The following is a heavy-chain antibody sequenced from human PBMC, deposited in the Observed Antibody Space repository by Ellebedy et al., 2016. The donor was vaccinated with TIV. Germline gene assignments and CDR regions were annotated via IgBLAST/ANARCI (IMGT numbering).Heavy chain of an antibody. CDR3: ATGDPDSTIWTRYWYFDI. Sequence: ASVKVSCXVSGYSLAELSMHWVRQTPEEGLEWVGGFDPESGETIYAQKFQGRITMTEDTSTDTAYMELSSLRSDDTAVYHCATGDPDSTIWTRYWYFDIWGRGTLVTVSS. J-gene: IGHJ2*01. V-gene: IGHV1-24*01. D-gene: IGHD2-2*01. CDR1: GYSLAELS. CDR2: FDPESGET.